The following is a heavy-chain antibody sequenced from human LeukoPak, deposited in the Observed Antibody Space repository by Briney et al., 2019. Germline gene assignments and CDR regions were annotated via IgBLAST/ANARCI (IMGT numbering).Heavy chain of an antibody. J-gene: IGHJ3*02. V-gene: IGHV3-74*01. CDR3: AKDLTSMIVPNDAFDI. CDR1: GSTFSRYW. Sequence: GGSLRLSCAASGSTFSRYWMHWVRQAPGKGLVWVSRIKSDGSDTIYADSVKGRFTISRDNAKNSLYLQMNSLRAEDTALYYCAKDLTSMIVPNDAFDIWGQGTMVTVSS. D-gene: IGHD3-22*01. CDR2: IKSDGSDT.